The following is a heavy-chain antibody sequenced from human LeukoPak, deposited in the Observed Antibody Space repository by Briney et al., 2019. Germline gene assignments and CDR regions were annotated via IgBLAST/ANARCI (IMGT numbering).Heavy chain of an antibody. J-gene: IGHJ5*02. Sequence: ASVKVSCKASGYTFTSYGISWVRQAPGQGLEWMGWISAYNGNTNYAQKLQGRVTMTTDTSTSTAYMELRSLRSDDTAVYYCARGYCSGGSCYGEGWFDPWGQGTLVTVSS. CDR3: ARGYCSGGSCYGEGWFDP. CDR2: ISAYNGNT. V-gene: IGHV1-18*01. D-gene: IGHD2-15*01. CDR1: GYTFTSYG.